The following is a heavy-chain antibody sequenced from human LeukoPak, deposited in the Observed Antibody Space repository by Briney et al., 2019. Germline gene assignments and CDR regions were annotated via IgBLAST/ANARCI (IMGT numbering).Heavy chain of an antibody. CDR3: WRDPTTVVTVPYYFVF. Sequence: SETLSLTCAVYGFSFTGYFWNWIRQSPGKGLEWIAEISDRGTTNYHPLLKSRATTTVNTTNKHFSQKWSSVTDADTGVYYWWRDPTTVVTVPYYFVFWVRGTQVTVCS. CDR1: GFSFTGYF. J-gene: IGHJ4*02. CDR2: ISDRGTT. D-gene: IGHD4-23*01. V-gene: IGHV4-34*01.